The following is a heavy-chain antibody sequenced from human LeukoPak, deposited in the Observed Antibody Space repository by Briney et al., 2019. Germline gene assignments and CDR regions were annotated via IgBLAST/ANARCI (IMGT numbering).Heavy chain of an antibody. CDR3: AKDRASGSGSYSYRGFDY. D-gene: IGHD6-19*01. V-gene: IGHV3-23*01. CDR1: GFTFSRFS. Sequence: PGGSLRLSCAASGFTFSRFSMNWVRQAPGKGLEWVSAISGSGDYTNYADSVKGRFTISRDNSKNTLYLQMNSLRAEDTAVYYCAKDRASGSGSYSYRGFDYWGQGTLVTVSS. CDR2: ISGSGDYT. J-gene: IGHJ4*02.